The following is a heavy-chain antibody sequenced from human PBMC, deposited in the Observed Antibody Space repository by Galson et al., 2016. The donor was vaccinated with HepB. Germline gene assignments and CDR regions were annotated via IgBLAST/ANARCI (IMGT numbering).Heavy chain of an antibody. V-gene: IGHV4-31*03. Sequence: TLSLTCTVSGDPMTRGDYYRNWIRQYPEKGLEWIGYIYHTGSTHYNPSLKSRITISVDTSKNQFSLKLTSVTAADTAVYFCARRDLMRPHVFDFWGQGTMVTVSS. CDR2: IYHTGST. CDR1: GDPMTRGDYY. J-gene: IGHJ3*01. D-gene: IGHD5-24*01. CDR3: ARRDLMRPHVFDF.